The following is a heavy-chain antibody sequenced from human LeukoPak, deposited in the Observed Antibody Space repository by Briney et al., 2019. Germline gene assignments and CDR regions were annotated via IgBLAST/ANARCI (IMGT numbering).Heavy chain of an antibody. CDR1: GGPFSGYF. CDR2: IHNSGTT. V-gene: IGHV4-34*01. CDR3: ARRYYYSLGSFPFDI. J-gene: IGHJ4*02. Sequence: SETLSLTCAVSGGPFSGYFWSWIRQSSGKGLEWIGEIHNSGTTNYNPSLNSRVTISEDTSKNQFYLNLSSVTAADTAVYYCARRYYYSLGSFPFDIWGQGTLVTVSS. D-gene: IGHD3-10*01.